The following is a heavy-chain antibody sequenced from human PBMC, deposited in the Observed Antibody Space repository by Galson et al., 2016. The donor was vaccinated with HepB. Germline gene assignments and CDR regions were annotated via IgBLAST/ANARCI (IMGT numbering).Heavy chain of an antibody. CDR3: AHSRFMGASGNDAFDV. CDR2: IYWDDDK. V-gene: IGHV2-5*02. CDR1: GFSLSTSGVG. Sequence: PALVKPTQTLTLTCTFSGFSLSTSGVGVGWIRQPPGKALEWLALIYWDDDKRYSPSLRNRLTITKNTSKNQVVLTVANMDPVDTGTYFCAHSRFMGASGNDAFDVWGQGTMAIASS. J-gene: IGHJ3*01. D-gene: IGHD3-16*01.